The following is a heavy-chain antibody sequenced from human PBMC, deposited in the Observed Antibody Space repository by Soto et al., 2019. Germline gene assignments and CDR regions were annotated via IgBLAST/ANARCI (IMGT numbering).Heavy chain of an antibody. CDR2: IWYDGSNK. V-gene: IGHV3-33*01. Sequence: QVQLVESGGGVVQPGRSLRLSCVASGFTFTNYGMHWVRQAPGKGLEWVAVIWYDGSNKYYADSVKGRFTISKDNSQNTLYLQMNNLRAEDTAMYYCTRDPYGGSRYYFDSWGQGTLVTVSS. CDR1: GFTFTNYG. D-gene: IGHD1-26*01. J-gene: IGHJ4*02. CDR3: TRDPYGGSRYYFDS.